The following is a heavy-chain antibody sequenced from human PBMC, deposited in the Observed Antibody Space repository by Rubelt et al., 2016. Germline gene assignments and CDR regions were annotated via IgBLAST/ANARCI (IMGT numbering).Heavy chain of an antibody. CDR3: ARRQLEGHVDY. Sequence: VQLVESGGGLVQPGGSLTLSCAASGFTFSSYWMSWVRQAPGKGLEWVAVISYDGSNKYYADSVKGRFTISRDNSKNTLYLQMNSLRAEDTAVYYCARRQLEGHVDYWGQGTLVTVSS. D-gene: IGHD6-6*01. CDR2: ISYDGSNK. V-gene: IGHV3-30*03. J-gene: IGHJ4*02. CDR1: GFTFSSYW.